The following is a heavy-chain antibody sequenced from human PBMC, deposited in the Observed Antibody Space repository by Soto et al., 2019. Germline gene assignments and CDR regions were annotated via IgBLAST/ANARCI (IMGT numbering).Heavy chain of an antibody. CDR1: GGTFSSYA. J-gene: IGHJ4*02. CDR2: IIPIFGTV. CDR3: ARISYVYSSSPDY. V-gene: IGHV1-69*13. D-gene: IGHD6-6*01. Sequence: SVKVSCKASGGTFSSYAISWVRQAPGQGLEWMGGIIPIFGTVSYAQKFQGRVTITADESTSTAYMELSSLRSEDTAVYYCARISYVYSSSPDYWGQGTLVTVSS.